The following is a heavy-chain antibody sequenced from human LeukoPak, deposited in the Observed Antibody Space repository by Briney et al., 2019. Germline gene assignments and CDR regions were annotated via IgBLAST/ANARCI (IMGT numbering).Heavy chain of an antibody. J-gene: IGHJ4*02. V-gene: IGHV3-9*01. CDR3: ARDLPYDTFDY. CDR1: GFTFDDYA. Sequence: GRSLRLSCAASGFTFDDYAMHWVRQAPGKGLEWVSGISWNSGSIGYADSVKGRFTISRDNAKNSLYLQMNSLRAEDTAVYYCARDLPYDTFDYWGQGTLVTVSS. CDR2: ISWNSGSI. D-gene: IGHD3-9*01.